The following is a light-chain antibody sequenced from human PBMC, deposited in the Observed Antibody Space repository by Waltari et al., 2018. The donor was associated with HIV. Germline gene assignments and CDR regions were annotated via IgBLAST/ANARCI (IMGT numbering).Light chain of an antibody. Sequence: DIQMTQSPSSLSASVGDRVTITCQASQDIRNYLNWYQQKPGKAPKLLIYDASNLETGVPSRFSGSGSGSFFTLTISSLQPEDVATYFCQKYNFAPFSFGPGTKVDLK. V-gene: IGKV1-33*01. J-gene: IGKJ3*01. CDR3: QKYNFAPFS. CDR2: DAS. CDR1: QDIRNY.